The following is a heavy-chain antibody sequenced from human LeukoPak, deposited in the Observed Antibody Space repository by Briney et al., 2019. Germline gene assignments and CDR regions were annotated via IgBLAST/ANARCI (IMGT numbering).Heavy chain of an antibody. J-gene: IGHJ4*02. CDR2: INPNSGGT. D-gene: IGHD2-2*02. V-gene: IGHV1-2*02. CDR3: ARDLRAPGYCSSTSCYNPDY. Sequence: ASVKVSCTASGYTFTGYYMHWVRQAPGQGLEWMGWINPNSGGTNYAQKLQGRVTMTRDTSISTAYMELSRLRSDDTAVYYCARDLRAPGYCSSTSCYNPDYWGQGTLVTVSS. CDR1: GYTFTGYY.